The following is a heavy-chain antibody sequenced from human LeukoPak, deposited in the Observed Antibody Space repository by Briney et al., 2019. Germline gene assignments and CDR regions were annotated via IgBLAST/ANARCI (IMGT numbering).Heavy chain of an antibody. CDR3: ARVGCSGGDCYSSADH. J-gene: IGHJ4*02. CDR1: GYTFTRYG. D-gene: IGHD2-15*01. Sequence: ASVKVSCKPSGYTFTRYGISWVRQAPGQGLEWMGWISGYNGNRKYGQKFQDRVTLTTDTSTSTGDMELRSLRSDDTAVYYCARVGCSGGDCYSSADHWGQGTLVTVSS. CDR2: ISGYNGNR. V-gene: IGHV1-18*01.